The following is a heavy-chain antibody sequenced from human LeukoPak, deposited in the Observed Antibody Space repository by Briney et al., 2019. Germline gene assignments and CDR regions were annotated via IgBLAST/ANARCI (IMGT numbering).Heavy chain of an antibody. CDR3: ARRPTGCSGGSCSVYFDT. V-gene: IGHV3-53*01. CDR1: GITVRSNY. Sequence: GGSLRLSCAASGITVRSNYMNWVRQAPGKGLEWVTVIYSGGNTYYADSVKRRFTISRDNSKNTLYLQMNSLGVEDTAVYYCARRPTGCSGGSCSVYFDTWGLGTLVTVSS. J-gene: IGHJ4*02. D-gene: IGHD2-15*01. CDR2: IYSGGNT.